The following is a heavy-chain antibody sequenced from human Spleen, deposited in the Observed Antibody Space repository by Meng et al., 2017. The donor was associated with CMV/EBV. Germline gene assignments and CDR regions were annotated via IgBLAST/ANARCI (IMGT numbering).Heavy chain of an antibody. CDR3: AKDGGGGDSHDGFDM. CDR2: ISWNSGSI. J-gene: IGHJ3*02. D-gene: IGHD3-16*01. V-gene: IGHV3-9*01. Sequence: SLKISCSASGFTFDDFAMHWVRRVPGKGLEWVSGISWNSGSIDYADSVKGRFTISRDNSKNTVYLQMNLRAEDTAVYYCAKDGGGGDSHDGFDMWGQGTKVTVSS. CDR1: GFTFDDFA.